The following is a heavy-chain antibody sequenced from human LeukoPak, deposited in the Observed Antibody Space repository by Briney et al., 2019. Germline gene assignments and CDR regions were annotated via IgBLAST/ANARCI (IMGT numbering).Heavy chain of an antibody. CDR2: IYYSGST. CDR3: ARAFTKRDAFDI. V-gene: IGHV4-59*12. J-gene: IGHJ3*02. Sequence: PSETLSLTCTVSGGSISSYYWSWIRQPPGKGLEWIGYIYYSGSTNYNPSLKSRVTISVDTSKNQFSLKLSSVTAADTAVYYCARAFTKRDAFDIWGQGTMVTVSS. CDR1: GGSISSYY. D-gene: IGHD2-2*01.